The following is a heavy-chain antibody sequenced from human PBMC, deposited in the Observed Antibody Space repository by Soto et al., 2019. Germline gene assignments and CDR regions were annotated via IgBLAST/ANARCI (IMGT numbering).Heavy chain of an antibody. D-gene: IGHD2-21*01. Sequence: QVQLQQWGAGLLKPSETLSLTCVVSGGSLSDYFWSWIRQPPGMALEWIGEINHLGSINYNPSLKSRVTMSVDTCKNQFSLTLHSVTAADTATYYCARGGISHWAYFYYMDVWDRGTTVTVSS. CDR1: GGSLSDYF. CDR3: ARGGISHWAYFYYMDV. J-gene: IGHJ6*03. CDR2: INHLGSI. V-gene: IGHV4-34*01.